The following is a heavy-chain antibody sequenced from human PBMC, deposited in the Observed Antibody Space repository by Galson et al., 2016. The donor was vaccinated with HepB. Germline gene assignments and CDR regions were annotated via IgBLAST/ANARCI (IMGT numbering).Heavy chain of an antibody. CDR1: GFSFSDYW. CDR2: IKQDGSEK. Sequence: SLRLSCAASGFSFSDYWMTWVRQAPGKGLEWVANIKQDGSEKYYVDSVKGRFTISRDNAKNSLYLQMNSLRAEDTAIYYCVSRRHIAVDGVDWGQGILVTVS. J-gene: IGHJ4*02. D-gene: IGHD2-2*01. CDR3: VSRRHIAVDGVD. V-gene: IGHV3-7*02.